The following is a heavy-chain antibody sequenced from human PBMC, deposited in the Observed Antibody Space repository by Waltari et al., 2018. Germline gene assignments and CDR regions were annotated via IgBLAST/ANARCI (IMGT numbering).Heavy chain of an antibody. J-gene: IGHJ4*02. V-gene: IGHV1-2*02. Sequence: QVQLVQSGAEVKKPGASVKVSCKASGYTFTGYYMHWVRQAPGQGLEWMGWINQNSGGTNYAQKFQGRVTMTRDTSISTAYMELSRLRSDDTAVYYCARGPRERAFDYWGQGTLVTVSS. CDR2: INQNSGGT. CDR3: ARGPRERAFDY. D-gene: IGHD1-26*01. CDR1: GYTFTGYY.